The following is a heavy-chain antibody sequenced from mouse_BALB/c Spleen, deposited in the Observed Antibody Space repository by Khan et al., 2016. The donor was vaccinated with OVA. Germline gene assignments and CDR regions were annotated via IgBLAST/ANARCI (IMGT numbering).Heavy chain of an antibody. V-gene: IGHV2-3*01. CDR3: AKWGDGSTYAMDY. CDR1: GFSLTTYG. Sequence: QVQLKQSGPGLVAPSQSLSITCTVSGFSLTTYGVNWIRQPPGKGLEWLGVIWGDGSTNYHSALISRLSISQDNSQSQVFLKLNSLQTDDTATYYCAKWGDGSTYAMDYWGQGTSVTVSS. J-gene: IGHJ4*01. D-gene: IGHD2-3*01. CDR2: IWGDGST.